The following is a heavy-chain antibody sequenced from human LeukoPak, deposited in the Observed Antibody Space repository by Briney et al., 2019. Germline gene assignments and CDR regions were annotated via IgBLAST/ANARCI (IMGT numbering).Heavy chain of an antibody. CDR1: GFTFTDHP. Sequence: PGGSLRLSCVASGFTFTDHPMSWVRQAPGKGLEWVAVIWYDGSNKYYADSVKGRFTISRDNSKNTLYLQMNSLRAEDTAVYYCARSNTAYRRGYFDYWGQGTLVTVSS. J-gene: IGHJ4*02. CDR2: IWYDGSNK. D-gene: IGHD4-11*01. V-gene: IGHV3-33*08. CDR3: ARSNTAYRRGYFDY.